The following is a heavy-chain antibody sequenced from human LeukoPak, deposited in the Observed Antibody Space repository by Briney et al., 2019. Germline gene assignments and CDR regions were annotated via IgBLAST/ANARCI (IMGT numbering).Heavy chain of an antibody. D-gene: IGHD3-22*01. V-gene: IGHV3-66*02. J-gene: IGHJ4*02. CDR3: ARDEYDSSGYHTGFDY. CDR2: IYSGGST. CDR1: GFTVSSNY. Sequence: GGSLRLSCAASGFTVSSNYMSWVRQAPGKGVEGVSVIYSGGSTYYADSGKGRFTISRDNSKNTLYLQMNSLRAEDTAVYYCARDEYDSSGYHTGFDYWGQGTLVTVSS.